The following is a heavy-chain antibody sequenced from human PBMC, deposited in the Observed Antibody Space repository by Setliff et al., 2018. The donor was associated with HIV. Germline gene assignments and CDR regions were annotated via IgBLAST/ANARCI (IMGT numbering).Heavy chain of an antibody. V-gene: IGHV4-39*01. CDR1: GGSVSTSSYS. CDR3: GRVAGYCAPSRCYGYNAFDI. D-gene: IGHD2-15*01. J-gene: IGHJ3*02. Sequence: TLSLTCTVSGGSVSTSSYSWGWIRQPPEKGLEWIGTIYHTGKTYYNSSLNSRVTIAVDTSKDQFSLNLSIVTAADTAVYYCGRVAGYCAPSRCYGYNAFDIWGPGTMVTV. CDR2: IYHTGKT.